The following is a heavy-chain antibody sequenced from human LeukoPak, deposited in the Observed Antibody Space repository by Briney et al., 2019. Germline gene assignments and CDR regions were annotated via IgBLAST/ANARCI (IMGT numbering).Heavy chain of an antibody. J-gene: IGHJ4*02. Sequence: GASVKVSCKVSGYTLTELSMHWVRQAPGKGLEWMGGFDPEDGETIYAQKFQGRVTMTEDTSTDTAYMELSSLRSEGTAVYYCATPVDSSGYYRMFDYWGQGTLVTVSS. CDR3: ATPVDSSGYYRMFDY. CDR2: FDPEDGET. D-gene: IGHD3-22*01. CDR1: GYTLTELS. V-gene: IGHV1-24*01.